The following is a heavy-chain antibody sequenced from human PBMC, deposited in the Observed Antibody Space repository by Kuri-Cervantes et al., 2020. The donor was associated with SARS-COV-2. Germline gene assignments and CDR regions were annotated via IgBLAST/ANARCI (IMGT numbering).Heavy chain of an antibody. J-gene: IGHJ3*02. CDR2: IRYDGSNK. D-gene: IGHD6-13*01. V-gene: IGHV3-30*02. CDR1: GFTFSSYG. CDR3: ARDEDSSWYSRYGAFDI. Sequence: GGSLRLSCAASGFTFSSYGMHWVRQAPGKGLEWVAFIRYDGSNKYYADSVKGRFTISRDNSKNTLYLQMNSLRAEDTAVYYCARDEDSSWYSRYGAFDIWGQGTMVTVSS.